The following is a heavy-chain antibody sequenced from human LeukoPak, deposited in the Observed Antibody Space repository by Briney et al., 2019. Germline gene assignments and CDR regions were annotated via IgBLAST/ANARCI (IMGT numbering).Heavy chain of an antibody. CDR2: TNLHGTTV. J-gene: IGHJ4*02. D-gene: IGHD3-16*01. CDR3: ASAYTYVRLGDH. Sequence: QAGGSLRLSCAVSGLSFSNYWMHRVRQAPGKGLVWVARTNLHGTTVDYADSVKGRFTISRDNAKNTLFLQMNSLRAEDTAVYYCASAYTYVRLGDHWGQGTLVTVSS. V-gene: IGHV3-74*01. CDR1: GLSFSNYW.